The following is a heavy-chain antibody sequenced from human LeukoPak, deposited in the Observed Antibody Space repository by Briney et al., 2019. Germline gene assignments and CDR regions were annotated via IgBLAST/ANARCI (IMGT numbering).Heavy chain of an antibody. J-gene: IGHJ4*02. Sequence: SETLSLTCAVYGGSFSGYYWSWIRQPPGKGLEWIGEINHSGSTNYNPSLKSRVTISVDTSNNQFSLKLSSVTAADTAVYYCARGGPHYYGSGSYYNFDYWGQGTLVTVSS. CDR3: ARGGPHYYGSGSYYNFDY. V-gene: IGHV4-34*01. CDR1: GGSFSGYY. CDR2: INHSGST. D-gene: IGHD3-10*01.